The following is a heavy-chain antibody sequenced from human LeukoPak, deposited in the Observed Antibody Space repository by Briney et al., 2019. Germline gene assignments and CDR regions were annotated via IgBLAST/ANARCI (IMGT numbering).Heavy chain of an antibody. Sequence: PSETLSLTCAVYGGSFSGYYWSWIRQPPGKGLEWIGEINHSGSTNYNPSLKSRVTISVDTSKNQFSLKLSSVTAADTAVYYCARALDTAMVLDYWGQGTLVTVSS. D-gene: IGHD5-18*01. CDR1: GGSFSGYY. CDR2: INHSGST. J-gene: IGHJ4*02. V-gene: IGHV4-34*01. CDR3: ARALDTAMVLDY.